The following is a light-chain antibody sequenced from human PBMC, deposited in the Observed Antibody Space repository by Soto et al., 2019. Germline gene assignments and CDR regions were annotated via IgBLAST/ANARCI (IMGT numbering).Light chain of an antibody. CDR3: QQYSSSPFT. CDR2: DAS. Sequence: EIVLTQAPSSRPSSQAERATLSCRASHSITSSLAWYQQKPGQAPRLLVYDASNRATGIPDRFSGSGSGTDFTLTISSLEPEDFAVYYCQQYSSSPFTFGRGTKVDI. V-gene: IGKV3-11*01. J-gene: IGKJ3*01. CDR1: HSITSS.